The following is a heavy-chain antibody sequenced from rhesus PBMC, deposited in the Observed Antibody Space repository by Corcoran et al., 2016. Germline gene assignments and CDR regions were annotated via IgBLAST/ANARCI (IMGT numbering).Heavy chain of an antibody. CDR3: ARDPYSGSWKREIFDY. J-gene: IGHJ4*01. Sequence: QVQLQESGPGVVKPSETLSLTCAVSGGSISDSYRWSWIRQPPGKGLEWIGYIYSSSTSTNYNPSLKSRVTISKDTSKTHFSLKLSSVTAADTAVYYCARDPYSGSWKREIFDYRGQGVLVTVSS. CDR2: IYSSSTST. CDR1: GGSISDSYR. D-gene: IGHD6-25*01. V-gene: IGHV4S10*01.